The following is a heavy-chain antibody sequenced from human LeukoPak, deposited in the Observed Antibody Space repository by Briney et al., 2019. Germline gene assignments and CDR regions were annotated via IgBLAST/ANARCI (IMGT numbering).Heavy chain of an antibody. J-gene: IGHJ6*04. CDR2: IIPIFGTA. D-gene: IGHD3-10*01. CDR1: GGTFSSYA. Sequence: SVKVSCKASGGTFSSYAISWVRQAPGQGLEWMGGIIPIFGTANYAQKFQGRVTITADESTSTAYMELSSLRSEDTAVYYCAEGQIWFGEYPHRRYYGMDVWGKGTTVTVSS. CDR3: AEGQIWFGEYPHRRYYGMDV. V-gene: IGHV1-69*13.